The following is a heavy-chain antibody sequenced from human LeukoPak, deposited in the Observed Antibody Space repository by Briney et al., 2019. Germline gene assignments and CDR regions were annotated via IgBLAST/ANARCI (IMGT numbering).Heavy chain of an antibody. CDR3: ARAQPILLLGAFDI. J-gene: IGHJ3*02. CDR1: GGSISSSSYC. V-gene: IGHV4-39*07. Sequence: SEALSLTCTVSGGSISSSSYCWGWIRQPPGKGLEWIGSIYYSGSTYYNPSLKSRVTISVDTSKNQFSLNLSSVTAADTAVYYCARAQPILLLGAFDIWGQGTMVTVSS. D-gene: IGHD2-15*01. CDR2: IYYSGST.